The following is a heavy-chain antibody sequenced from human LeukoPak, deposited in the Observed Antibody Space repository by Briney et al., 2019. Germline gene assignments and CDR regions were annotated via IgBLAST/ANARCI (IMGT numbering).Heavy chain of an antibody. CDR2: IWYDGSKK. CDR3: ARWTGAPFNAFEI. J-gene: IGHJ3*02. CDR1: GFTFSSYG. D-gene: IGHD3/OR15-3a*01. Sequence: HPGRSLRLSCAASGFTFSSYGMHWVRQAPGKGLEWVAVIWYDGSKKYYADSVKGRFTISRDDSKNTLYLQMNSLRAEDTAVYSCARWTGAPFNAFEIWGQGTMVTVSS. V-gene: IGHV3-33*03.